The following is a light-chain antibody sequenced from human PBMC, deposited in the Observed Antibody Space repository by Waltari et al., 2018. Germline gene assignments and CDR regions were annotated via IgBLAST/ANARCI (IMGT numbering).Light chain of an antibody. CDR3: QQSYSTPV. V-gene: IGKV1-39*01. J-gene: IGKJ4*01. CDR1: QSIISS. CDR2: AAS. Sequence: DIQMTQSPSSLSASVGDRVTITCRASQSIISSLNWYQQRPGKAPKLLIYAASSLKSGVPSRFSGSGSGTDFTLTITSLQPEDFATYYCQQSYSTPVFGGGTKVEIK.